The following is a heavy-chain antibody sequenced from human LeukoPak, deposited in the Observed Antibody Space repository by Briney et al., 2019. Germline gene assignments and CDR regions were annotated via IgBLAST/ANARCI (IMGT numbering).Heavy chain of an antibody. CDR2: ISGSGSDT. V-gene: IGHV3-23*01. D-gene: IGHD2-21*01. CDR3: ARSYSFDY. CDR1: GFTFRSNV. Sequence: GGSLRLSCAASGFTFRSNVMSWVRQAPGRGLEWVSGISGSGSDTYYTDSVKGRFTISRDNSKNTLYLQMSSLRAEDTAVYYCARSYSFDYWGQGTLVTVSS. J-gene: IGHJ4*02.